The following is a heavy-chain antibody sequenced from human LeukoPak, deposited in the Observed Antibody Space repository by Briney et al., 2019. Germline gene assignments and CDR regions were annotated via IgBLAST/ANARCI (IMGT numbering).Heavy chain of an antibody. J-gene: IGHJ6*03. CDR1: GGSISSYY. CDR3: ARLKSAVAGTYYYYYYYMDV. V-gene: IGHV4-59*08. Sequence: SETLSLTCTVSGGSISSYYWSWIRQPPGKGLEWIGYIYYSGSTNYNPSLKSRVTISVDTSKNQFSLKLSSVTAADTAVYYCARLKSAVAGTYYYYYYYMDVWGKGTTVTISS. D-gene: IGHD6-19*01. CDR2: IYYSGST.